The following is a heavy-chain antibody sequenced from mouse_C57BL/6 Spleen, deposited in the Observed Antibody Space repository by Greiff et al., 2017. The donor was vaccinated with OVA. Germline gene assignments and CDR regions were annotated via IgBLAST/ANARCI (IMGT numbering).Heavy chain of an antibody. D-gene: IGHD1-2*01. CDR1: GFTFSDYY. Sequence: EVQLVESGGGLVQPGGSLKLSCAASGFTFSDYYMYWVRQTPEKRLEWVAYISNGGGSTYYPDTVKGRFTISRDNAKNTLYLQMSRLKSEDTAMYYCASSTTAVYYAMDYWGQGTSVTVSS. CDR3: ASSTTAVYYAMDY. V-gene: IGHV5-12*01. CDR2: ISNGGGST. J-gene: IGHJ4*01.